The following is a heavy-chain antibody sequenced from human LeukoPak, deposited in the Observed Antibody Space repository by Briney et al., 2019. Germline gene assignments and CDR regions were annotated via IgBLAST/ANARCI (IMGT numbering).Heavy chain of an antibody. J-gene: IGHJ4*02. CDR1: GFTFSSYA. D-gene: IGHD5-12*01. V-gene: IGHV4-39*01. CDR3: ARRGWLAQFDY. Sequence: GSLRLSCAASGFTFSSYAMSWVRQPPGKGLEWIGSIYYSGSTYYNPSLKSRVTISVDTSKNQFSLKLSSVTAADTAVYYCARRGWLAQFDYWGQGTLVTVSS. CDR2: IYYSGST.